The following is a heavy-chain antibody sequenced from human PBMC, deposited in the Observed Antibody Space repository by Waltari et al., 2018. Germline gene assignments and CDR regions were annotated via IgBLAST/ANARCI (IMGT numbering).Heavy chain of an antibody. D-gene: IGHD1-1*01. CDR2: INQDGSEK. CDR1: GFPFSYYW. J-gene: IGHJ4*02. V-gene: IGHV3-7*01. Sequence: EVQLVESGGGLVQPGGSLRLPCAASGFPFSYYWLRWVRQDPGKGLQWVVNINQDGSEKYCVDSVRGRFTISRDNAKNSLYLQMNSLRAEDTAVYYCARDRTGASYYWGQGTLVTVSS. CDR3: ARDRTGASYY.